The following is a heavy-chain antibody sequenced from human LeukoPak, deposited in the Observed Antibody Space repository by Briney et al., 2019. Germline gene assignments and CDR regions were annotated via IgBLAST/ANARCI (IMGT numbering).Heavy chain of an antibody. CDR1: GGSFSGYY. V-gene: IGHV4-34*01. CDR3: ARGVKKNKPLSIAVGDY. Sequence: SETPSLTCAVYGGSFSGYYWSWIRQPPGKGLDLIGEINHSGISHSNSSPKSRVTISVDTSKNQCSLELSSVTAADTAVYYCARGVKKNKPLSIAVGDYWGQGTLVTVSS. D-gene: IGHD6-19*01. CDR2: INHSGIS. J-gene: IGHJ4*02.